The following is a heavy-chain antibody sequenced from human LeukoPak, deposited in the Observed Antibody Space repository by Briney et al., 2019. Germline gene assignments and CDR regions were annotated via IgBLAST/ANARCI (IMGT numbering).Heavy chain of an antibody. CDR2: IYHSGST. Sequence: SETLSLTCTVSGYSISSGYYWGWIRQPPRKGLEWIGSIYHSGSTYYNPSLKSRVTISVDTSKNQFSLKLSSVTAADTAVYYCAGVLQVLHYYDSSGYYSFFDYWGQGTLVTVSS. J-gene: IGHJ4*02. CDR3: AGVLQVLHYYDSSGYYSFFDY. CDR1: GYSISSGYY. D-gene: IGHD3-22*01. V-gene: IGHV4-38-2*02.